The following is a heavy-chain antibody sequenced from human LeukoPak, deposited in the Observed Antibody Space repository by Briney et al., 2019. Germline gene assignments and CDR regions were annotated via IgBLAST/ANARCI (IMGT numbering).Heavy chain of an antibody. Sequence: GESVRLSCAASGFTFTPFTMNWVRQAPGKGLEWVASISGTGTYIYYAESMKGRFTISRDNGKKSLYLQMNSLTADDTAVYYCARGLVVSGTLDSWGQGTLVTVSS. CDR1: GFTFTPFT. CDR3: ARGLVVSGTLDS. J-gene: IGHJ4*02. V-gene: IGHV3-21*01. CDR2: ISGTGTYI. D-gene: IGHD2-2*01.